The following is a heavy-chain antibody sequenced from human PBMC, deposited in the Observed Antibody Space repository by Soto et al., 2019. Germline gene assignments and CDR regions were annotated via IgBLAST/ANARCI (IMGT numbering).Heavy chain of an antibody. D-gene: IGHD2-21*02. J-gene: IGHJ2*01. V-gene: IGHV1-18*01. CDR1: GYTFTHYG. Sequence: QVQLVQSGAEVKKPGASVKVSCKASGYTFTHYGITWVRQAPGQGLEWMGWINSFSGDTNYPQKLQGRLTMTTDTSTNTVYMELRNLRSDDTAVYYCARDLHSGGNSWYFDIWGRGTLVTVSS. CDR3: ARDLHSGGNSWYFDI. CDR2: INSFSGDT.